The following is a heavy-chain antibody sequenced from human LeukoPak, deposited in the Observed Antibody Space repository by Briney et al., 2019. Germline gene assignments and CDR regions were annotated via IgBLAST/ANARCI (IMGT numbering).Heavy chain of an antibody. J-gene: IGHJ4*02. D-gene: IGHD3-22*01. V-gene: IGHV4-59*01. Sequence: SETLSLTCTVSGGSISSYYWSWIRQPPGKGLEWIGYIYYSGSTNYNPSLKSRVTISVDTSKNQFSLKLSSVTAADTAVYYCARAGTYYYDSSGYYYLDYWGQGTLVTVSS. CDR2: IYYSGST. CDR3: ARAGTYYYDSSGYYYLDY. CDR1: GGSISSYY.